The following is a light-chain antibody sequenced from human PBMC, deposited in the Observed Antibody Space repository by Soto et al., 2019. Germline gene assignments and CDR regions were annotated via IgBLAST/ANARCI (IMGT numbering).Light chain of an antibody. CDR2: RNN. Sequence: QSVLTQPPSASGTPGQRVTISCCGSSSNIGSNYVYWYHQLPGTAPKLLIYRNNQRPSGVPDRFSGSKSGTSASLAISGLRSEDEADYYCAAWDDSLSGGVFGGGTKLTVL. CDR1: SSNIGSNY. V-gene: IGLV1-47*01. CDR3: AAWDDSLSGGV. J-gene: IGLJ2*01.